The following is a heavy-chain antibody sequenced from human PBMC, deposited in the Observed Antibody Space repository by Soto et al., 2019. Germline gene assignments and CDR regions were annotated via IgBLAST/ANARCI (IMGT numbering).Heavy chain of an antibody. J-gene: IGHJ4*02. V-gene: IGHV3-30-3*01. D-gene: IGHD4-17*01. Sequence: GGSLRLSCAASGFTFSSYAMHWVRQAPGKGLEWVAVISYDGSNKYYADSVKGRFTISRDNSKNTLYLQMNSLRAEDTAVYYCASLYGDYGQGIDYWGQGTLVTVSS. CDR2: ISYDGSNK. CDR3: ASLYGDYGQGIDY. CDR1: GFTFSSYA.